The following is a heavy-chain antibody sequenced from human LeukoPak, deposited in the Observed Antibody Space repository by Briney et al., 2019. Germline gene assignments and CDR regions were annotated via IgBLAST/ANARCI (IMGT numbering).Heavy chain of an antibody. D-gene: IGHD6-13*01. CDR2: IYYSGST. Sequence: SETLSLTCTVSGGSISSYYWSWLRQPPGKGLEWIGYIYYSGSTNYNPSLKSRVTISVDTSKNQFSLKLSSVTAADTAVYYWARGRYSSSWYDGGGFDYWGQGTLVTVSS. CDR3: ARGRYSSSWYDGGGFDY. CDR1: GGSISSYY. V-gene: IGHV4-59*01. J-gene: IGHJ4*02.